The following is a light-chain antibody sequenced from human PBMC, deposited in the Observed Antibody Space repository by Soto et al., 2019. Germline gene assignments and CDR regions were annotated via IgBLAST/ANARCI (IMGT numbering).Light chain of an antibody. J-gene: IGLJ1*01. V-gene: IGLV2-11*01. CDR1: SSDVGNYNF. Sequence: QSALTQPRSVSGSPGQSVTISCTGTSSDVGNYNFVSWYQHHPGKAPKLMIYDVDKRPSGVPDRFSGSKSGNTASLTISGLQAEDEADYYCGSYAGSYPFVFGTGTKLTVL. CDR2: DVD. CDR3: GSYAGSYPFV.